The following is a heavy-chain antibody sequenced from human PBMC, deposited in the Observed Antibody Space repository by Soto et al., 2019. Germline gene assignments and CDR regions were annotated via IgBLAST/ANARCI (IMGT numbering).Heavy chain of an antibody. J-gene: IGHJ4*02. V-gene: IGHV3-33*01. CDR3: ERDRGSSSEVGFDY. D-gene: IGHD6-13*01. Sequence: PGGSLRLSCAASGFTFSSYGMHWVRQAPGKGLEWVAVIWYDGSNKYYADSVKGRFTISRDNSKNTLYLQMNSLRAEDTAVYYCERDRGSSSEVGFDYWGQGTLVNVSS. CDR2: IWYDGSNK. CDR1: GFTFSSYG.